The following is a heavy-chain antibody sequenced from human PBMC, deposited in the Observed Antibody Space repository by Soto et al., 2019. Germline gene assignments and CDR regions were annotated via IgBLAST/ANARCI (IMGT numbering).Heavy chain of an antibody. D-gene: IGHD3-22*01. CDR2: IYWNDDK. CDR3: AHSSRGTSSAYYYPNGLDF. J-gene: IGHJ4*02. Sequence: QITLQESGPTLVKPTQTLTLTCTFSGFSLSTSGVTVSWIRQPPGKALEWLALIYWNDDKRYSPSLKSRLTITNDTSKNQVVLTMHNMHPVDTAAYYYAHSSRGTSSAYYYPNGLDFWGQGTLVTVSS. V-gene: IGHV2-5*01. CDR1: GFSLSTSGVT.